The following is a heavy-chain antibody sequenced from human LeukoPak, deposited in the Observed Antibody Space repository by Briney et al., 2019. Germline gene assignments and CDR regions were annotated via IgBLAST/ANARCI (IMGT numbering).Heavy chain of an antibody. CDR1: GYTFTSYG. D-gene: IGHD3-10*01. CDR3: ARAMVRGVIPQYWFDP. V-gene: IGHV1-18*01. Sequence: ASVKVSCKASGYTFTSYGITWARQAPGQGLEWMGWISAYNGNTNYAQKLQGRVTMTTDTSTSTAYMELRGPRSDDTAVYYCARAMVRGVIPQYWFDPWGQGTLVTVSS. CDR2: ISAYNGNT. J-gene: IGHJ5*02.